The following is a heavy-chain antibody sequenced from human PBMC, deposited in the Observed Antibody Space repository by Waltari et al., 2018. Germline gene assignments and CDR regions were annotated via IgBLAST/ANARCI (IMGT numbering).Heavy chain of an antibody. Sequence: QESGPGLLKPSETLSLTCAVSGGSVTASSYFLGWLRQAPGKGLEWLGNIYYDGNTNYNPSLKSRVSISVDTSQKQFSLKLTSVTATDTAVYYCARQGLYCRSSNCVGLDFSHWGQGTLVAVS. J-gene: IGHJ4*02. CDR3: ARQGLYCRSSNCVGLDFSH. CDR2: IYYDGNT. V-gene: IGHV4-39*01. CDR1: GGSVTASSYF. D-gene: IGHD2-2*01.